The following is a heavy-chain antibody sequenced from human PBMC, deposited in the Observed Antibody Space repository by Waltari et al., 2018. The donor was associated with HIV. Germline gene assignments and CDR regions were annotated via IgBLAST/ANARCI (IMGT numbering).Heavy chain of an antibody. V-gene: IGHV5-51*01. J-gene: IGHJ3*02. D-gene: IGHD4-17*01. CDR1: GNNFAGYW. CDR2: IYPGVSDA. Sequence: EEKLVQSGAEVKEPGESLKISCKSLGNNFAGYWVGWVRQMPGKGLEWMGVIYPGVSDAVYSPSFQGRVIMSTDSSISTVYLQWSSLRASDTAMYYCARRKGDYRTAFDIWGQGTMVTASS. CDR3: ARRKGDYRTAFDI.